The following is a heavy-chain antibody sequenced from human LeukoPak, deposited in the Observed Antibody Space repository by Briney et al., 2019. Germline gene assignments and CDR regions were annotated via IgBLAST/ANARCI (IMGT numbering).Heavy chain of an antibody. CDR1: GGSFSGYY. V-gene: IGHV4-34*01. CDR2: INHSGST. CDR3: ARGRYNWNVIYYFDY. Sequence: SETLPLTCAVYGGSFSGYYWSWIRQPPGKGLEWIGEINHSGSTNYNPSLKSRVTISVDTSKNQFSLKLSSVTAADTDVYYCARGRYNWNVIYYFDYWGQGTLVTVSS. D-gene: IGHD1-20*01. J-gene: IGHJ4*02.